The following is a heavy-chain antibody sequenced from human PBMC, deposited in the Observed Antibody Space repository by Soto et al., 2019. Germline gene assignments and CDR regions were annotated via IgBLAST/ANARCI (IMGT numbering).Heavy chain of an antibody. CDR3: AKDQDITIFEEDMVY. Sequence: QVQLVESGGGVVQPGRSLRLSCAASGFTFSSYGMHWVRQAPGKGLEWVAVISYDGSNKYYADSVKGRFTISGDNSKNTLYLQMNSLRAEDTAVYYCAKDQDITIFEEDMVYWGQGTLVTVSS. CDR1: GFTFSSYG. V-gene: IGHV3-30*18. CDR2: ISYDGSNK. J-gene: IGHJ4*02. D-gene: IGHD3-3*01.